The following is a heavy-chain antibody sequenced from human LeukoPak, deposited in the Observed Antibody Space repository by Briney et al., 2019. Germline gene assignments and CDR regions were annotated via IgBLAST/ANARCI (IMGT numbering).Heavy chain of an antibody. CDR2: ISYDGGNK. V-gene: IGHV3-30-3*01. J-gene: IGHJ6*02. D-gene: IGHD4-17*01. Sequence: PGGSLRLSCAASGFTFRSYATHWVHQAPGKGLEWVAVISYDGGNKYYADSVKGRFTISSDNSKNTLYLQMNSLRVEDTAVYHCARDREDYGDYFYGMDVWGQGTTVTVSS. CDR1: GFTFRSYA. CDR3: ARDREDYGDYFYGMDV.